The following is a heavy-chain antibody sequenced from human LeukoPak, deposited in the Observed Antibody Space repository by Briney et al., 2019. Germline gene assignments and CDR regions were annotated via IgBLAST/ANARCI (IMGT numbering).Heavy chain of an antibody. D-gene: IGHD3-10*01. CDR1: GGSFCGYY. CDR3: ARATVNYYGSGSYPLYYFDY. CDR2: IKCCGNT. Sequence: PSETLSLTCSVYGGSFCGYYWRWIRQPPGKGLEWVGEIKCCGNTNYNPSRKSRVTISVDTSKNQFSLKLSSVTAADTAVYYCARATVNYYGSGSYPLYYFDYWGQGTLVTVSS. V-gene: IGHV4-34*01. J-gene: IGHJ4*02.